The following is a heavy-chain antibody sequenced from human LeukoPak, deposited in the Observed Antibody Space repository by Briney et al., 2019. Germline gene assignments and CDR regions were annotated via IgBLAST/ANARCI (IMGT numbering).Heavy chain of an antibody. Sequence: SVTLSLTCAVYGVSFSGYYWSWIRQPPGKGLEWIGEINHSGSTNYNPSLKSRVTISVDTSKNQFSLKLSSVTAADTAVYYCARAIMITFGGVPLPDYWGQGTLVTVSS. V-gene: IGHV4-34*01. J-gene: IGHJ4*02. CDR1: GVSFSGYY. CDR2: INHSGST. D-gene: IGHD3-16*01. CDR3: ARAIMITFGGVPLPDY.